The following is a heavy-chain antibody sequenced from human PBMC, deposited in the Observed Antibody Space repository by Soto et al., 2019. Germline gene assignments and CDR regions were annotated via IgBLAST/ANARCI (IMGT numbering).Heavy chain of an antibody. J-gene: IGHJ4*02. D-gene: IGHD1-26*01. CDR1: GFTFSSYW. V-gene: IGHV3-74*01. CDR3: VTAWADY. Sequence: EVQLVESGGGLVQPGGSLRLSCAASGFTFSSYWMHWIRQVPGKGLVWVSRINSDGSYINYADSVKGRFTVSRYNDKNKLYLQMNSLRSEVTAVYYCVTAWADYWGQGTLVTVSS. CDR2: INSDGSYI.